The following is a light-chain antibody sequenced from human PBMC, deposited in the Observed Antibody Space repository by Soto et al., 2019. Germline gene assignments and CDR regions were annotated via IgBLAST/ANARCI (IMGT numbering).Light chain of an antibody. Sequence: EIVLTQSPGTLSLSPGERATLSCRASQSVAAGYFAWYQQKPGQAPRLLIYETSSRTTGTPDRFSGGGSGTVFTLTISRLEPEDFAVYYCQQYGNSPTFGPGTKVEIK. CDR2: ETS. J-gene: IGKJ1*01. CDR3: QQYGNSPT. CDR1: QSVAAGY. V-gene: IGKV3-20*01.